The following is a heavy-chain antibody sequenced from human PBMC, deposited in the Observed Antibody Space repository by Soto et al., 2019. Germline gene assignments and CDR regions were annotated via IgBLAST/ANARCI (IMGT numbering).Heavy chain of an antibody. D-gene: IGHD2-15*01. J-gene: IGHJ6*02. Sequence: ASVKVSCKASGYTFTGYYMHWVRQAPGQGLEWMGWINPNSGGTNYAQKFQGWVTMTRDTSISTAYMELSRLRSDDTAVYYCARGYCSGGSCAPNYYYYGMDVWGQGTTVTVSS. CDR2: INPNSGGT. CDR1: GYTFTGYY. CDR3: ARGYCSGGSCAPNYYYYGMDV. V-gene: IGHV1-2*04.